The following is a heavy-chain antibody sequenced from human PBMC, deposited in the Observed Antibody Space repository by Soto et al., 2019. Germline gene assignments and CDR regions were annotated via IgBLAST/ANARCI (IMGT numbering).Heavy chain of an antibody. CDR2: ISGYNGNI. J-gene: IGHJ6*02. V-gene: IGHV1-18*01. Sequence: QVQLVQSGVEVKKPGASVKVSCKTSGYTFTSYGISWVRQAPGQGLEWRGWISGYNGNINYAQKVQGRVSMTTDTSTSTAYMELRSLRSDDSAVYDCARVAIGIYYYAGMDVWGQGTTVTVSS. CDR3: ARVAIGIYYYAGMDV. D-gene: IGHD2-21*01. CDR1: GYTFTSYG.